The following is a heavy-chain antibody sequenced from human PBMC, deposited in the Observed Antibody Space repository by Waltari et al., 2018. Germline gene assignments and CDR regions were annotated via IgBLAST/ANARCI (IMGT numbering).Heavy chain of an antibody. CDR1: GYTFTSYA. CDR3: ARGAYYYDSSGIIPSAF. V-gene: IGHV1-3*01. CDR2: IHAGNGNT. D-gene: IGHD3-22*01. Sequence: QVQLVQSGAEVKKPGASVKVSCKASGYTFTSYAMHWVRQAPGQRLEWMGWIHAGNGNTKYSQKCQGRVTITRYTSASTAYMELSSLRSEDTAVYYCARGAYYYDSSGIIPSAFWGQGTLVTVSS. J-gene: IGHJ4*02.